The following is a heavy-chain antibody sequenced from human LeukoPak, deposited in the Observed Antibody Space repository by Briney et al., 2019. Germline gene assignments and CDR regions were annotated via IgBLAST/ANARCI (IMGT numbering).Heavy chain of an antibody. Sequence: QXXXSLXLSCAASGFTFSSYAMSWVRQAPGKGLEWVSAISGRDSGTYYADSVKGRFTISRDNSKNTLYLQMNSLRAEDTAVYYCASALTSSYDSSGYPDYFDYWGQGTLVTVSS. CDR1: GFTFSSYA. J-gene: IGHJ4*02. CDR2: ISGRDSGT. V-gene: IGHV3-23*01. CDR3: ASALTSSYDSSGYPDYFDY. D-gene: IGHD3-22*01.